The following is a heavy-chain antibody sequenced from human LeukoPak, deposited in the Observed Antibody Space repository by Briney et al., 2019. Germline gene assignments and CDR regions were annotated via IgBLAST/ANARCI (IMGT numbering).Heavy chain of an antibody. CDR1: GYTFTGYY. Sequence: GASVKVSCKTSGYTFTGYYLHWVRQAPGQGLGWMGWLNPSSGGAGSALMFQGRVSMTRDTSTSTAYMELSRLTSDDTAVYYCVRGSCSSTICYIDYWGQGTLVTVSS. V-gene: IGHV1-2*02. CDR2: LNPSSGGA. CDR3: VRGSCSSTICYIDY. D-gene: IGHD2-2*01. J-gene: IGHJ4*02.